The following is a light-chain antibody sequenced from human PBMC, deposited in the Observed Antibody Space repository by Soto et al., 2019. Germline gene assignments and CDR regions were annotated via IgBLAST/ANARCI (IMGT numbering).Light chain of an antibody. J-gene: IGLJ1*01. Sequence: SYELTQPPSVSVAPGQTARITCGGNNIGNKRVHWYQQKPGQAPVLVVYDDSDQPSGIPERFSGSNSGNTATLSISRVEAGDEADYYCQVWDSNSVYVFGTGTKVTVL. CDR3: QVWDSNSVYV. CDR1: NIGNKR. V-gene: IGLV3-21*02. CDR2: DDS.